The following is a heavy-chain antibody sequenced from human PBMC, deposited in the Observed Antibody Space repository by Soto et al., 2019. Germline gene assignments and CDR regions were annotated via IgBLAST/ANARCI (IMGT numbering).Heavy chain of an antibody. D-gene: IGHD5-18*01. CDR1: GFTVSSNY. V-gene: IGHV3-66*01. CDR3: ARESPLRRGLQYYYYGMDV. J-gene: IGHJ6*02. CDR2: IYSGGST. Sequence: GGSLRLSCAASGFTVSSNYMSWVRQAPGKGLEWVSVIYSGGSTYYADSVKGRFTISRDNSKNTLYLQMNSLRAEGTAVYYCARESPLRRGLQYYYYGMDVWGQGTTVTVSS.